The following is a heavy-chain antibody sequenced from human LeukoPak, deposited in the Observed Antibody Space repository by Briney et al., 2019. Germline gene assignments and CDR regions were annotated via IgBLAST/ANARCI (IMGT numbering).Heavy chain of an antibody. CDR3: AKRVPYSSSSVYFDY. Sequence: GGSLRLSCAASGSTFSNYGMSWVRQAPGKGLEWVSAISDDGRSTYYADSVKGRFTISKDNSKKTLSLQMNNLRAEDTAVYYCAKRVPYSSSSVYFDYWGQGTLVTVSS. V-gene: IGHV3-23*01. CDR2: ISDDGRST. D-gene: IGHD6-6*01. J-gene: IGHJ4*02. CDR1: GSTFSNYG.